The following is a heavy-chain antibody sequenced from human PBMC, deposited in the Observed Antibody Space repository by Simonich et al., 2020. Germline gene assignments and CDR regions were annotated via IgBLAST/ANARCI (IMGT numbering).Heavy chain of an antibody. Sequence: QVQLQESGPGLVKPSETLSLTCAVSGYSISSGYYWGWIRQPPGKGLEWIGSIYHSGCTYYNPSLRSRVTLSVDTSKNQFSLKLSSVTAADTAVYYCARGAYSSSSGDYWGQGTLVTVSS. CDR2: IYHSGCT. V-gene: IGHV4-38-2*01. J-gene: IGHJ4*02. CDR3: ARGAYSSSSGDY. CDR1: GYSISSGYY. D-gene: IGHD6-6*01.